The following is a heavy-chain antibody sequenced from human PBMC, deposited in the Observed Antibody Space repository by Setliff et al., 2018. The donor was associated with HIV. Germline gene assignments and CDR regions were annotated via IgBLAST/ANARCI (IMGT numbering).Heavy chain of an antibody. J-gene: IGHJ4*02. CDR3: ARQTWEYYDTLTGYYRSPKNFDS. D-gene: IGHD3-9*01. CDR1: GGSINRSNYY. Sequence: ASETLSLTCTVPGGSINRSNYYWGWSRQPPGKGLEWIGTISYTGSTYYDPSLKSRVTISLDTSKNQFFLKLSSVTAPDTAIYSCARQTWEYYDTLTGYYRSPKNFDSWGQGTLVTVS. CDR2: ISYTGST. V-gene: IGHV4-39*01.